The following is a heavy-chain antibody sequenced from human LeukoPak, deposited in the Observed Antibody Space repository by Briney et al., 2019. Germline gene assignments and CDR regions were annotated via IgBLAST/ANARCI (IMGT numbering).Heavy chain of an antibody. Sequence: GGSLRLSCAASGFTFSTYGITWVRQAPGKGLEWVSLISGGGDTTYYADSVKGRFTISRDNSRNTLYLQMNSLGAEDTAVYYCARAILLMVYAPGYWGQGTLVTVSS. J-gene: IGHJ4*02. CDR2: ISGGGDTT. CDR1: GFTFSTYG. D-gene: IGHD2-8*01. V-gene: IGHV3-23*01. CDR3: ARAILLMVYAPGY.